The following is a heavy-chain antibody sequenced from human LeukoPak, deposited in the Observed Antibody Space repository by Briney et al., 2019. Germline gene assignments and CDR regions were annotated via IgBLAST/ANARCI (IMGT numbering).Heavy chain of an antibody. J-gene: IGHJ4*02. CDR2: INHSGST. V-gene: IGHV4-34*01. Sequence: SETLSLTCAVYGGSFSGYYWSWIRQPPGKGLEWIGEINHSGSTNYNPSLKSRVTISVDTSKNQFSLKLSSVTAADTAVYYCARIGFMYYYDSSGYGGVFDYWGQGTLVTVSS. D-gene: IGHD3-22*01. CDR3: ARIGFMYYYDSSGYGGVFDY. CDR1: GGSFSGYY.